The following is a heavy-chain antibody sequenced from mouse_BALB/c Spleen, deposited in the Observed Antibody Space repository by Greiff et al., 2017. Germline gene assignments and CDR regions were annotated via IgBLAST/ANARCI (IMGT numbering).Heavy chain of an antibody. Sequence: EVQLVESGGGLVKPGGSLKLSCAASGFAFSSYDMSWVRQTPEKRLEWVAYIRSGGGSTYYPDTVEGRFTISRDNAKHTLYLQMSSLKSEDTAMYYCARRGLRRAMDYWGQGTSVTVAS. CDR1: GFAFSSYD. V-gene: IGHV5-12-1*01. CDR3: ARRGLRRAMDY. CDR2: IRSGGGST. J-gene: IGHJ4*01.